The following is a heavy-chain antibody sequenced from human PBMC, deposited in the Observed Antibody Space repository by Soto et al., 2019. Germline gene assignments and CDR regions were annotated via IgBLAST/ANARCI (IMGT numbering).Heavy chain of an antibody. CDR2: ISGSGGST. CDR1: GFTFSRYA. Sequence: EVQLLESGGGLVQPGGSLRLSCAASGFTFSRYAMNWVRQAPGKGLEWVSDISGSGGSTDYAASVKGRFTISRDNSKNTLYLQMNSLRAEDTAIYYCAKLRWPKMSSNTGELDPWGQGTLVTVSS. D-gene: IGHD4-17*01. V-gene: IGHV3-23*01. CDR3: AKLRWPKMSSNTGELDP. J-gene: IGHJ5*02.